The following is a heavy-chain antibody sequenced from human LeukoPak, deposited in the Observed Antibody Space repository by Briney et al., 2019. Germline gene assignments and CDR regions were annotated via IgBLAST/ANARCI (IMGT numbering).Heavy chain of an antibody. CDR1: GFSLSGFW. J-gene: IGHJ6*04. D-gene: IGHD1-14*01. CDR2: IKQDGSEK. CDR3: ARDRGTTPGIYYGMDV. V-gene: IGHV3-7*03. Sequence: GGSLRLSCVASGFSLSGFWIRWVRQAPGKGLEWVAAIKQDGSEKHYMDSVKGRTTISRDNAQNSLYLQINSLRVEDSAVYYCARDRGTTPGIYYGMDVWGKGTTVTVSS.